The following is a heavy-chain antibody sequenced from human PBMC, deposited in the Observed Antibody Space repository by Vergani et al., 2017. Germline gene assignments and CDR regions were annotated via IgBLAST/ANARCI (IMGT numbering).Heavy chain of an antibody. J-gene: IGHJ6*03. Sequence: EVQLVESGGGLVQPGGSLRLSCAASGFPFSSYWMSWVRQAPGKGLEWVANIKQDGSEKYYVDSVKGRFTISRDNAKNSLYLQMNSLRAEDTAVYYCARRDIWSLQNYYYYYYMDVWGKGTTVTVSS. D-gene: IGHD3-10*01. CDR2: IKQDGSEK. CDR3: ARRDIWSLQNYYYYYYMDV. CDR1: GFPFSSYW. V-gene: IGHV3-7*01.